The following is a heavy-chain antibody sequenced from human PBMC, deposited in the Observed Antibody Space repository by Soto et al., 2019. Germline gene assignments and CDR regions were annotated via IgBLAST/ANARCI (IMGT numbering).Heavy chain of an antibody. CDR3: ARFYGSGTLYYYYGMDV. CDR1: RYSFTRYL. Sequence: PXESMMMFYEGSRYSFTRYLDVWVRQMPGKGLEWMGIIYPGDSDTRYSPSLQGQVTISADKSISTAYLKWSSLKASETAMYYCARFYGSGTLYYYYGMDVWGQGTTVTV. CDR2: IYPGDSDT. J-gene: IGHJ6*02. V-gene: IGHV5-51*01. D-gene: IGHD3-10*01.